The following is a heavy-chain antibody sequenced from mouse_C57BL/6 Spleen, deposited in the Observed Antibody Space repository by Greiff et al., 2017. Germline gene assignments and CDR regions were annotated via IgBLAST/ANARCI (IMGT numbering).Heavy chain of an antibody. CDR1: GYTFTSYW. CDR3: ARPYYYGSGYFDV. V-gene: IGHV1-59*01. Sequence: QVQLQQPGAELVRPGTSVKLSCKASGYTFTSYWMHWVKQRPGQGLEWIGVIDPSDSYTNYNQKFKGKATLTVDTSSSTAYMQLSSLTSEDSAVYYCARPYYYGSGYFDVWGTGTTVTVSS. CDR2: IDPSDSYT. D-gene: IGHD1-1*01. J-gene: IGHJ1*03.